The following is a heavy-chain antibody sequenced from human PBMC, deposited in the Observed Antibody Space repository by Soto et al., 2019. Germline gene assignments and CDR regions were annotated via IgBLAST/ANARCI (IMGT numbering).Heavy chain of an antibody. V-gene: IGHV1-18*04. CDR3: ARDPGATATGYYYGMDV. CDR1: GYTFTSYG. CDR2: ISAYNGNT. J-gene: IGHJ6*02. D-gene: IGHD1-26*01. Sequence: ASVKVSCKASGYTFTSYGISWVRQAPGQGLEWMGWISAYNGNTNYAQKLQGRVTMTTDTSTSTAYMELRSLRSDDTAGYYCARDPGATATGYYYGMDVWGQGTTVTVSS.